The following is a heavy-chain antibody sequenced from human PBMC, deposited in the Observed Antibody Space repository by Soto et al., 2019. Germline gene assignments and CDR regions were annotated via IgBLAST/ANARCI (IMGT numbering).Heavy chain of an antibody. D-gene: IGHD3-10*01. CDR1: GYTFTNHG. V-gene: IGHV1-18*04. CDR3: VRDRVTGIWLDALDI. J-gene: IGHJ3*02. CDR2: INPYNANV. Sequence: QVQLVQSGAEVKKPGASVKVSGKTSGYTFTNHGINWVRQAPGQRLEWMGWINPYNANVNYAQKLQGRVTMTTDTSTSTAYMDLRSLTSDDTDVNYCVRDRVTGIWLDALDICGQGIMVTVSS.